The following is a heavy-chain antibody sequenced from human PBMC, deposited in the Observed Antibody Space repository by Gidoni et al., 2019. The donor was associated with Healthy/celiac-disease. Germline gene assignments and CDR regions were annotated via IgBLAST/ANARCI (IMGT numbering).Heavy chain of an antibody. D-gene: IGHD3-22*01. V-gene: IGHV5-51*01. CDR3: ARQAAYYYDSSGYLSH. CDR1: GYSFTSYW. Sequence: EVQLVQSGAEVKKPGESLQISCKGSGYSFTSYWIGWVRQMPGKGLEWMGIIYPGDSDTRYSPSFQGQVTISADKSISTAYLQWSSLKASDTAMYYCARQAAYYYDSSGYLSHWGQGTLVTVSS. CDR2: IYPGDSDT. J-gene: IGHJ4*02.